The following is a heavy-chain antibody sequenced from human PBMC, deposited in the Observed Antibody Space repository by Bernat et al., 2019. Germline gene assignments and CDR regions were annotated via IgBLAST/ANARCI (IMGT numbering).Heavy chain of an antibody. CDR3: ARELQRWLDGAICRRGVGDAFDN. J-gene: IGHJ3*02. V-gene: IGHV1-46*01. Sequence: QVQLVQSGAEVKKPGASVKVSCKASGYTFTSYYMHWVRQAPGQGLEWMGIINPSGGSTSYAQKFRGRDTMTRDTCTSTACMELNSMRSEDTAVYYGARELQRWLDGAICRRGVGDAFDNWGQGTMVTVSS. D-gene: IGHD4-23*01. CDR1: GYTFTSYY. CDR2: INPSGGST.